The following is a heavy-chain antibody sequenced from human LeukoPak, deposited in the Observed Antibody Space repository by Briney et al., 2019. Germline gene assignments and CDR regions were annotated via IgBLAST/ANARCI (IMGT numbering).Heavy chain of an antibody. V-gene: IGHV3-21*01. Sequence: PGGYLRRSCAASGFTFSSYSMNWVRPAPGKGLEWVSSISSSSSYIYYADSVEGRFTISRDNAKNSLYLQMNSLRAEDTAVYYCARVGQWLVKPWYYFDYWGQGTLVTVSS. CDR1: GFTFSSYS. CDR2: ISSSSSYI. D-gene: IGHD6-19*01. CDR3: ARVGQWLVKPWYYFDY. J-gene: IGHJ4*02.